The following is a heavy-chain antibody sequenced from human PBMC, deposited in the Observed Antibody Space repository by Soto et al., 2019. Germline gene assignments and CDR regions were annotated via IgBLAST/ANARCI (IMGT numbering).Heavy chain of an antibody. D-gene: IGHD6-13*01. CDR3: ARGLSAGKGSPPDF. J-gene: IGHJ1*01. CDR1: GFTFSNYA. V-gene: IGHV3-30-3*01. Sequence: PGGSLRLSCAASGFTFSNYAIHWVRQAPGKGLEWVAVISYDGSNKYYTDSVKGRFIISRDNSENTLYLQMSSLRAEDTAVYYCARGLSAGKGSPPDFWGQGSLVTVSS. CDR2: ISYDGSNK.